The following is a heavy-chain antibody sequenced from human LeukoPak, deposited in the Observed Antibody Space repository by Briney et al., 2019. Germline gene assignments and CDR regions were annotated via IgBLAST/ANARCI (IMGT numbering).Heavy chain of an antibody. CDR1: GGSISSFH. J-gene: IGHJ3*02. CDR2: NHNTGNT. D-gene: IGHD5-12*01. CDR3: AREGYSPYRLTYANHAFDI. Sequence: PSETLSLTCTVSGGSISSFHWSWIRQPPRRGLEWIGFNHNTGNTNYNPSLYSRVTISVDTSKNQFSLKLSSVTAADTAVYYCAREGYSPYRLTYANHAFDIWGQGTMVTVSS. V-gene: IGHV4-59*01.